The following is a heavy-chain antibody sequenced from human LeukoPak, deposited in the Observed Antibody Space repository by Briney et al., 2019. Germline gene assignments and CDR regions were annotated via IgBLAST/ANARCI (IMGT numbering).Heavy chain of an antibody. CDR3: ASHVPRTAAFDS. Sequence: GGSLRLSCAASGFTFSSYAMSWVRQAPGEGLEWVSAIGDGGSSTYYADSVKGRFTISRDNSKNTLDLQMNSLRAEDTAVYYCASHVPRTAAFDSWGQGTPVTVS. J-gene: IGHJ4*02. CDR2: IGDGGSST. D-gene: IGHD4-17*01. V-gene: IGHV3-23*01. CDR1: GFTFSSYA.